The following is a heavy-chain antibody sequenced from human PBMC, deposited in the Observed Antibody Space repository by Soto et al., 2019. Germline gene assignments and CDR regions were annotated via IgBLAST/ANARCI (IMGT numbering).Heavy chain of an antibody. CDR2: ISGSGGTT. V-gene: IGHV3-23*01. J-gene: IGHJ4*01. Sequence: PGGSLRLSCAASGFTFSNYAMSWVRQSPGKGLEWVSSISGSGGTTYYADSVKGRVTISRDNSKNTLYLQMNSLRAADTAVYYCAKDWTNNPHHFVYWGHGSLVTVSS. CDR1: GFTFSNYA. D-gene: IGHD2-8*01. CDR3: AKDWTNNPHHFVY.